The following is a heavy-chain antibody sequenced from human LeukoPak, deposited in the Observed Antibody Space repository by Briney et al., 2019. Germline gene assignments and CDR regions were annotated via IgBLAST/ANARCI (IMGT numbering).Heavy chain of an antibody. CDR2: IYPGDSDN. CDR3: ARGPVQEQHDFDY. V-gene: IGHV5-51*01. Sequence: GESLKISWKGSGYSFTSYWIGWVRQTPGKGLEWMGIIYPGDSDNRYSPSFQGQVTISADKSISTAYLQWRSLKASDTAMYYCARGPVQEQHDFDYWGQGTLVTVSS. D-gene: IGHD4-11*01. CDR1: GYSFTSYW. J-gene: IGHJ4*02.